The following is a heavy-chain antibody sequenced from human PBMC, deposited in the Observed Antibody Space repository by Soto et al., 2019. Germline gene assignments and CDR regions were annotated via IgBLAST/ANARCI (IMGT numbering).Heavy chain of an antibody. CDR3: ARAPQLGYCSGGSCYRYGMDV. D-gene: IGHD2-15*01. Sequence: SVKVSCKASGGTFSSYAISWVRQAPGQGLEWMGGIIPIFGTANYAQKFQGRVTITADESTSTAYMELSSLRSEDTAVYYCARAPQLGYCSGGSCYRYGMDVWGQGTTVTVSS. V-gene: IGHV1-69*13. CDR2: IIPIFGTA. CDR1: GGTFSSYA. J-gene: IGHJ6*02.